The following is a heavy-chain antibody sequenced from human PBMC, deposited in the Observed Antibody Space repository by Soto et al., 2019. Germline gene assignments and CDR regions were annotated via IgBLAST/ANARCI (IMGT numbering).Heavy chain of an antibody. CDR2: IDSSGTIR. D-gene: IGHD4-4*01. CDR3: ARDRSTVRDYCDF. CDR1: GFTFSDYY. J-gene: IGHJ4*02. Sequence: GGSLRLSCAGSGFTFSDYYINWIRQAPGKGLEWISYIDSSGTIRYYADSVRGRFTISRDNARNSVYLQMSSLRAEDTAVYYCARDRSTVRDYCDFWGQGALVTVSS. V-gene: IGHV3-11*01.